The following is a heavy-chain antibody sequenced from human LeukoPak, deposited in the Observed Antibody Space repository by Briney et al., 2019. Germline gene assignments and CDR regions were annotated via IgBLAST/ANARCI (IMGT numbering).Heavy chain of an antibody. CDR3: ARACTINSCYAY. Sequence: GGSLRLSCSASGFTFTSYWMHWVRQVPGKGQVWVSRINSDGSSTTYADSVKGRFTISRDNAKNTLFLQMNSLRAEDTAVYYCARACTINSCYAYWGQGTLVTVSS. CDR1: GFTFTSYW. D-gene: IGHD2-2*01. V-gene: IGHV3-74*01. CDR2: INSDGSST. J-gene: IGHJ4*02.